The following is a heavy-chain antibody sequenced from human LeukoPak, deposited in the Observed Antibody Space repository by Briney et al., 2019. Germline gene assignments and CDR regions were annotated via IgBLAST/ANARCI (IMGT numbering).Heavy chain of an antibody. CDR3: ARGGRSITMVRGVIITRWFDP. CDR2: INHSGST. J-gene: IGHJ5*02. CDR1: GGSFSGYY. V-gene: IGHV4-34*01. Sequence: SETLSLTCAVYGGSFSGYYWSWIRQPPGKGLEWIGEINHSGSTNYNPSLKSRVTIPVDTSKNQFSLKLSSVTAADTAVYYCARGGRSITMVRGVIITRWFDPWGQGTLVTVSS. D-gene: IGHD3-10*01.